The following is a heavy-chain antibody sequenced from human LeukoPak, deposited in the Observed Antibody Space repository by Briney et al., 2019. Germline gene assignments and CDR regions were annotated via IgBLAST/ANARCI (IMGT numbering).Heavy chain of an antibody. V-gene: IGHV1-18*01. J-gene: IGHJ4*02. CDR3: ARDDMITFGGVIAVDY. D-gene: IGHD3-16*02. Sequence: ASVKVSCKASGYTFTSFGIHWVRQAPGQGLEWMGWISTYNGNTNYAQKLQGRVTMTTDTSTSTAYMELRSLRSDDTAVYYCARDDMITFGGVIAVDYWGQGTLVTVSS. CDR2: ISTYNGNT. CDR1: GYTFTSFG.